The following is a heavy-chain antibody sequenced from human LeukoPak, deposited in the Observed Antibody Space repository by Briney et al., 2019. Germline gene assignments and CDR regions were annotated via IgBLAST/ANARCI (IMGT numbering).Heavy chain of an antibody. D-gene: IGHD3-9*01. J-gene: IGHJ6*03. V-gene: IGHV4-59*01. CDR1: GGSLSSYY. CDR2: IYYSGST. CDR3: ARDRSPYYDILTGYSYYYYYMDV. Sequence: SETLSLTCTVSGGSLSSYYWSWIRQPPGKGLEWIGYIYYSGSTNYNPSLKSRVTISVDTSKNQFSLKLSSVTAADTAVYYCARDRSPYYDILTGYSYYYYYMDVWGKGTTVTVSS.